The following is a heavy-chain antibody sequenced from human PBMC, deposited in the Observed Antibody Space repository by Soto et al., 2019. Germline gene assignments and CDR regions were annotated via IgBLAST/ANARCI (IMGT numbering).Heavy chain of an antibody. CDR3: TTTSFGSY. CDR1: RFSFSFVW. J-gene: IGHJ4*02. Sequence: PGGTLRLSCAASRFSFSFVWMLWVRQAPGKGLEWVGRIKTKTDGGTTDYTPPMKGRFAISRDDSKNKLYLQMNSLKTEDTAVYYCTTTSFGSYWGQGTLVTVSS. CDR2: IKTKTDGGTT. D-gene: IGHD3-16*01. V-gene: IGHV3-15*07.